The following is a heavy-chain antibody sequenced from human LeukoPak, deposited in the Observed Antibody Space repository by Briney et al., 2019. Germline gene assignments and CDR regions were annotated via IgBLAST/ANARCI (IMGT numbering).Heavy chain of an antibody. CDR1: GYTFTGYY. CDR3: ARDSTTIFGVVSDWFDP. V-gene: IGHV1-2*02. Sequence: ASVKVSCKASGYTFTGYYMHWVRQAPGQGLEWMGWINPNSGGTNYAQKFQGRVTMTRDTSISTAYMELSRLRSDDTAVYYCARDSTTIFGVVSDWFDPWGQETLVTVSS. CDR2: INPNSGGT. D-gene: IGHD3-3*01. J-gene: IGHJ5*02.